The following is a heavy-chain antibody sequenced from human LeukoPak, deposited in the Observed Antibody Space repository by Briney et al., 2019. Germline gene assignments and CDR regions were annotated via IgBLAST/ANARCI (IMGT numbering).Heavy chain of an antibody. CDR3: ARDSYLYYYMDV. J-gene: IGHJ6*03. CDR1: GFTFSSYS. CDR2: ISSSSSYI. V-gene: IGHV3-21*01. Sequence: GGSLRLSCAASGFTFSSYSMNWVRQAPGKGLEWVSSISSSSSYIYYADSVKGRFTISRDNAKNSLYLQMNSLRAEDTAVYYCARDSYLYYYMDVWGKGTTVTVSS. D-gene: IGHD1-26*01.